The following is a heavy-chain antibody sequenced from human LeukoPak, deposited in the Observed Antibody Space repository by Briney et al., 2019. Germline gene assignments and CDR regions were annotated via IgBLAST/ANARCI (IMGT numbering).Heavy chain of an antibody. J-gene: IGHJ5*02. CDR1: GLTFSDYS. Sequence: GSLRLSCAASGLTFSDYSMNWVRQTPGQGLEWVSSISSRSTYAYYADSVRGRFTVSRDSAKNSLFLQMDNLRVEDTAIYYCARAHIQDYTIVGLVDHWGQGTLVTVSS. CDR3: ARAHIQDYTIVGLVDH. D-gene: IGHD1-26*01. V-gene: IGHV3-21*01. CDR2: ISSRSTYA.